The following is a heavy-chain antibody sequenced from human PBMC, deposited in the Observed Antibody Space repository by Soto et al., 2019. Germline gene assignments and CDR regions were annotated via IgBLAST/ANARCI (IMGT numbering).Heavy chain of an antibody. CDR1: GFTFSSYG. V-gene: IGHV3-33*01. D-gene: IGHD3-10*01. CDR3: AREAISYGSGSYSGAFDI. J-gene: IGHJ3*02. Sequence: QVQLVESGGGVVQPGRSLRLSCAASGFTFSSYGMHWVRQAPGKGLEWVAVIWYDGSNKYYADSVKGRFTISRDNSKNTLYLQMNSLRAEDTAVYYCAREAISYGSGSYSGAFDIWGQGTMVTVSS. CDR2: IWYDGSNK.